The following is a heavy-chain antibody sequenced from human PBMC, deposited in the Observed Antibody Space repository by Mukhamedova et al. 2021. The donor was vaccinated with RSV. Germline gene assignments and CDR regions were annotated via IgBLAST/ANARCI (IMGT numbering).Heavy chain of an antibody. CDR2: IRYDGSNK. Sequence: VRQAPGKGLGWVAFIRYDGSNKYYADSVKGRFTISRDNSKNMLYLQMNSLRAEDTAVYYCAKLFRSSGTGAVSYYMDVWGKGTT. J-gene: IGHJ6*03. D-gene: IGHD3-22*01. V-gene: IGHV3-30*02. CDR3: AKLFRSSGTGAVSYYMDV.